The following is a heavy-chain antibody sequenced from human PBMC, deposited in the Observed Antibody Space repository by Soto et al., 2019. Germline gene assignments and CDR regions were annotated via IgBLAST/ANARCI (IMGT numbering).Heavy chain of an antibody. D-gene: IGHD4-17*01. J-gene: IGHJ6*02. Sequence: ASVKVSCKASGYTFTSYDINWVRQATGQGLEWMGWMNPNSGNTGYAQKFQGRVTMTRNTSISTAYMELSSLRSEDTAVYYCARWRTVTTVYYYGMDVWGQGPKVTVSS. CDR1: GYTFTSYD. CDR3: ARWRTVTTVYYYGMDV. CDR2: MNPNSGNT. V-gene: IGHV1-8*01.